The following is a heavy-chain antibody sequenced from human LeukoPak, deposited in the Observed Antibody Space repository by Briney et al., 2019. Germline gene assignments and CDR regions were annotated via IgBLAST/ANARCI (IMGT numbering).Heavy chain of an antibody. Sequence: SQTLSLTCTVSGGSISSGGYYWNWIRQHPGKGLEWIGYIYYSGSSYYNPSLKSRVTMSVDTSKNHFSLNLSSVTAADTAVYYYARDLLLGYCSGGSCSDWGQGTLVTVSS. CDR1: GGSISSGGYY. V-gene: IGHV4-31*03. D-gene: IGHD2-15*01. CDR2: IYYSGSS. CDR3: ARDLLLGYCSGGSCSD. J-gene: IGHJ4*02.